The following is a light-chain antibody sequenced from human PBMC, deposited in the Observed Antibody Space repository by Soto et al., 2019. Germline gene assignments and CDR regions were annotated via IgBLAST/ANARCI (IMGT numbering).Light chain of an antibody. Sequence: EVVMTQSPATLSVSPGERVTFSCRASQSVTTNLAWYQHKPGQSPRLLISDASTGAYGIPPRFSGSGSGTEFTLTIDRLQSADFEVCYCQQYDRWPVTLGGGTKVDSK. CDR2: DAS. V-gene: IGKV3-15*01. J-gene: IGKJ4*01. CDR3: QQYDRWPVT. CDR1: QSVTTN.